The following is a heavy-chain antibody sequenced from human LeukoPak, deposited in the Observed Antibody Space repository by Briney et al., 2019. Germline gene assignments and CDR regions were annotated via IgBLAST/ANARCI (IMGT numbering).Heavy chain of an antibody. CDR2: IGTAGDT. D-gene: IGHD2-2*01. J-gene: IGHJ3*02. Sequence: GGSLRLSCSASGFNSSSYDMHWVRQATGKGLEWVSAIGTAGDTYYPGSVKGRFTISRENAKNSLYLQMNSLRAGDTAVYYCARVSFDAFDIWGQGTMVTVSS. CDR1: GFNSSSYD. V-gene: IGHV3-13*01. CDR3: ARVSFDAFDI.